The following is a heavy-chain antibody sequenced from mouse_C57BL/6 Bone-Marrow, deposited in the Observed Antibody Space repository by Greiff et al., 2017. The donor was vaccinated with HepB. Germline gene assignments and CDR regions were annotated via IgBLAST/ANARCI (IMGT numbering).Heavy chain of an antibody. Sequence: VQLKQSGPELVKPGASVKISCKASGYTFTDYYMNWVKQSHGKSLEWIGDINPNNGGTSYNQKFKGKATLTVDKSSSTAYMELRSLTSEDSAVYYCASTDGYYFYFDYWGQGTTLTVSS. V-gene: IGHV1-26*01. CDR3: ASTDGYYFYFDY. CDR1: GYTFTDYY. J-gene: IGHJ2*01. CDR2: INPNNGGT. D-gene: IGHD2-3*01.